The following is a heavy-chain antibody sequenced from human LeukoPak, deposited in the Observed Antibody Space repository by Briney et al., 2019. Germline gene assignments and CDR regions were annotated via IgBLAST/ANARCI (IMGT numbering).Heavy chain of an antibody. CDR3: ANLYSSGWYLRGYYYGMDV. Sequence: GGSLRLSCAASGFTFSSYAMSWVRQAPGKGLEWVSAISGSGGSTYYADSVKGRFTISRDNSKNTLYLQMNSLRAEDTAVYYCANLYSSGWYLRGYYYGMDVWGQGTTVTVS. J-gene: IGHJ6*02. CDR2: ISGSGGST. CDR1: GFTFSSYA. V-gene: IGHV3-23*01. D-gene: IGHD6-19*01.